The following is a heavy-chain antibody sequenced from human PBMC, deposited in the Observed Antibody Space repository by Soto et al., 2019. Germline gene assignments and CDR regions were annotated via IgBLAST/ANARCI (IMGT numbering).Heavy chain of an antibody. Sequence: QITLKEAGPTLVKPTQTLTLTCTFSGFSLSTRGVAVGWIRQSPGKALEWLALIYWDDDKRYRPSLQNRLTITPDTPNNLVVLSTTSMDPVDTATYYWARHISVSRAEAYDSWGQGTLVRVSS. V-gene: IGHV2-5*02. CDR2: IYWDDDK. J-gene: IGHJ4*02. CDR1: GFSLSTRGVA. CDR3: ARHISVSRAEAYDS. D-gene: IGHD2-21*01.